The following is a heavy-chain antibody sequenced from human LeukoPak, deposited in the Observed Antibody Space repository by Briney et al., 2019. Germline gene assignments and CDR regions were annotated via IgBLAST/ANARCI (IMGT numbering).Heavy chain of an antibody. V-gene: IGHV4-39*01. Sequence: VKPSETLSLTCTVSGGSISSSSYYWGWTRQPPGKGLEWIGSIYYSGSTYYNPSLKSRVTISVDTSKNQFSLKLSSVTAADTAGYYCARRWSGYYFNWFDPWGQGTLVTVSS. D-gene: IGHD3-3*01. CDR3: ARRWSGYYFNWFDP. CDR1: GGSISSSSYY. CDR2: IYYSGST. J-gene: IGHJ5*02.